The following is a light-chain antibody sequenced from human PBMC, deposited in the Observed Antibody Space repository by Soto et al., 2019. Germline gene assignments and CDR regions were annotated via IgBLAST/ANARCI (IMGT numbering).Light chain of an antibody. CDR1: ISDFVVYNY. J-gene: IGLJ1*01. CDR2: GVS. V-gene: IGLV2-14*01. Sequence: QSALTQPASVPGSPGRSITISCTGTISDFVVYNYVSWYQQHPGKAPKLMIYGVSNRPSGVSNRFSGSKSGNTASLTISGLQADDEADYYCSSHTISSALQVFGTGTKVTVL. CDR3: SSHTISSALQV.